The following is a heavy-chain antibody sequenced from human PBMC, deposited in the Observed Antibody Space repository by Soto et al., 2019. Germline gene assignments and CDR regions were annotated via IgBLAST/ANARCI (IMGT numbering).Heavy chain of an antibody. CDR2: INPSGGST. V-gene: IGHV1-46*01. Sequence: QVQLVQSGAEVKKPGASVKVSCKASGYTFTSYYMHWVRQAPGQGLEWMGIINPSGGSTSYAQKFQGRVPMTRDTPTSTGYMELRRLRSEDTAVYYCARVRDSSGYTIFDYWGQGTLVTVSS. J-gene: IGHJ4*02. CDR1: GYTFTSYY. D-gene: IGHD3-22*01. CDR3: ARVRDSSGYTIFDY.